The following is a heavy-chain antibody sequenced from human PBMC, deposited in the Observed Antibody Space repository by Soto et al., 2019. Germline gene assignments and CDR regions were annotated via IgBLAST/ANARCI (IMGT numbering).Heavy chain of an antibody. CDR1: DGSISSSGYY. D-gene: IGHD2-8*02. CDR3: ARANHYAHVLPYHFGMGV. J-gene: IGHJ6*02. V-gene: IGHV4-31*03. Sequence: SQTLSLTCTVSDGSISSSGYYWSWIRQHPGKGLEWIGCIYYTGTTYYKSSLKSRVTISLDTSKNQFSLKLSSVTAADTAVYYCARANHYAHVLPYHFGMGVWGQGTTVTVSS. CDR2: IYYTGTT.